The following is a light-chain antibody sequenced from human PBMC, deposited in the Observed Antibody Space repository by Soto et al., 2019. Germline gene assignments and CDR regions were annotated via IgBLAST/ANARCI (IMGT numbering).Light chain of an antibody. Sequence: EIVMTQSPATLSVSPGERATLSCRASQSVSGNLAWYQQKPGRAPRLLISGASTRATGIPDRFSSSGSETDFTLTIARLEPEDFAVYYCQQYGSSPRTFGQGTRLEIK. J-gene: IGKJ5*01. CDR2: GAS. V-gene: IGKV3-20*01. CDR1: QSVSGN. CDR3: QQYGSSPRT.